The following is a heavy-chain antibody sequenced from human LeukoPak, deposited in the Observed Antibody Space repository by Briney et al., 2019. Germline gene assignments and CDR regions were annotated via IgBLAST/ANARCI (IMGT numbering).Heavy chain of an antibody. J-gene: IGHJ4*02. V-gene: IGHV1-18*01. CDR2: ISAYNGNT. CDR3: ARVGEAEVTPTDF. D-gene: IGHD4-23*01. Sequence: ASVTVSCKASGYIFTSYGITWVRQAPGQGLEWMGWISAYNGNTNYAQKLQGRVTMTTDTSTTTAYMELRSLSSDDTAVYYCARVGEAEVTPTDFWGQGTLVTVSS. CDR1: GYIFTSYG.